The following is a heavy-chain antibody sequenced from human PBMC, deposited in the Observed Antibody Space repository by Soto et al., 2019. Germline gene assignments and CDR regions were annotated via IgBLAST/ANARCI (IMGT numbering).Heavy chain of an antibody. CDR3: ARRAETNGWNGFGADKYYFDF. V-gene: IGHV1-8*01. D-gene: IGHD1-1*01. Sequence: ASVKVSCKASGYTFTSYDIYWVRQATGQVLEWMGWMNPNTGNSGYAQKFQGRVAMTSDTSISTAHMELSSLRSEDTAVYYCARRAETNGWNGFGADKYYFDFWGQGTMVTVSS. J-gene: IGHJ4*02. CDR2: MNPNTGNS. CDR1: GYTFTSYD.